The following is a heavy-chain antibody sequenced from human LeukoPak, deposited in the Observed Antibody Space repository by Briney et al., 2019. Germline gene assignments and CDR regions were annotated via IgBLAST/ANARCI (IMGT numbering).Heavy chain of an antibody. CDR3: ARRTLTTSGYYYPVDY. D-gene: IGHD3-22*01. CDR2: IYPGDSDT. J-gene: IGHJ4*02. Sequence: GESLKISCKGSGYSFTSYWIGWVRQMPGKGLEWMGNIYPGDSDTKYSPSFQGEVTISADKSISTAYLQWSSLKASDTAMYYCARRTLTTSGYYYPVDYWGQGTLVTVSS. V-gene: IGHV5-51*01. CDR1: GYSFTSYW.